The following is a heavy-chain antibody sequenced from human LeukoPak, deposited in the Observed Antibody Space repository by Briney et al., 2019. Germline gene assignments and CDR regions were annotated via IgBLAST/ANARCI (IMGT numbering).Heavy chain of an antibody. J-gene: IGHJ1*01. V-gene: IGHV3-9*01. CDR3: IKDRGSSAGYGRFQH. CDR2: ISWNSGDI. D-gene: IGHD6-19*01. CDR1: GFTFDDYA. Sequence: PGGSLRLSCAASGFTFDDYAMHWVRQAPGKGLEWVSGISWNSGDIGHADSVKGRFTISRDNANNSLYLQMNSLRAEDTALYYCIKDRGSSAGYGRFQHWGQGTLVTVSS.